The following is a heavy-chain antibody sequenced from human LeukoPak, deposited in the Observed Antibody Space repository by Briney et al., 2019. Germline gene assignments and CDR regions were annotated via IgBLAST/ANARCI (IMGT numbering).Heavy chain of an antibody. V-gene: IGHV4-39*07. CDR2: IYYSGST. CDR3: ARDRRPELGGGRSAFDI. J-gene: IGHJ3*02. CDR1: GGSISSSSYY. Sequence: SETLSLTCTVSGGSISSSSYYWGWIRQPPGKGLEWIGSIYYSGSTYYNPSLKSRVTISVDTSKNQFSLKLSSVTAADTAVYYCARDRRPELGGGRSAFDIWGQGTMVTVSS. D-gene: IGHD1-26*01.